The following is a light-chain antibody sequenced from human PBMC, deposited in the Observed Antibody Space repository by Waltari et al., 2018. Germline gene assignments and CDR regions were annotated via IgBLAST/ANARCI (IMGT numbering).Light chain of an antibody. CDR3: QQRSDWPSIT. Sequence: EVVLTQSPATLSLSPGETATLSCRASQSISTYLAWYQHKPGQAPRLLIYAASNRATGIPDRVSGSGSGTDFTLTISSLEPEDFVVYYCQQRSDWPSITFGQGTRLEIK. V-gene: IGKV3-11*01. CDR1: QSISTY. J-gene: IGKJ5*01. CDR2: AAS.